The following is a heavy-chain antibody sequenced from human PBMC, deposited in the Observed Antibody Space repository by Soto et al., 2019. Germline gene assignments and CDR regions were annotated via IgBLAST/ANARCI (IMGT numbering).Heavy chain of an antibody. CDR2: ISYDGNNK. D-gene: IGHD6-13*01. Sequence: QVQLVESGGGVVQPGNSLRLSCAGSGFPFSAEAMHWVRQAPGKGLEWVAAISYDGNNKNHADSVKGRFTVSRDNSKNTLYLQIYSLRPEDTAVCYCARDYSSGWCLDYWGQGSLVTVSS. J-gene: IGHJ4*02. CDR1: GFPFSAEA. V-gene: IGHV3-30-3*01. CDR3: ARDYSSGWCLDY.